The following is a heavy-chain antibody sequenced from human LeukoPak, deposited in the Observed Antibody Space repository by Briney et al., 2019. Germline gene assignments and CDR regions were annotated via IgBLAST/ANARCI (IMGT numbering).Heavy chain of an antibody. Sequence: ASVKVSCKASGYTFTGYYMHWVRQAPGQGLEWMGWINPNSGGTNYAQKFQGRVTMSRDTSISTAYMELSRLRFDDTAVYYCARIWGSSTSCYDCWFDPWGQGTLVTVSS. CDR2: INPNSGGT. CDR3: ARIWGSSTSCYDCWFDP. CDR1: GYTFTGYY. V-gene: IGHV1-2*02. J-gene: IGHJ5*02. D-gene: IGHD2-2*01.